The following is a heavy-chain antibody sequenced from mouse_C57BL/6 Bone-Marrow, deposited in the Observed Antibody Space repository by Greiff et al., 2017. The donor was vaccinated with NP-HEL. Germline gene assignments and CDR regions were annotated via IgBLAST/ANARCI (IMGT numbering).Heavy chain of an antibody. CDR1: GYTFTDYY. D-gene: IGHD3-2*02. V-gene: IGHV1-26*01. Sequence: VQLQQSGPELVKPGASVKISCKASGYTFTDYYMNWVKQSHGKSLEWIGDINPNNGGTSYNQKFKGKATLTVDKSSSTAYMELRSLTSEDSAVYYCARRIDSSGYVGYWGQGTTLTVSS. J-gene: IGHJ2*01. CDR2: INPNNGGT. CDR3: ARRIDSSGYVGY.